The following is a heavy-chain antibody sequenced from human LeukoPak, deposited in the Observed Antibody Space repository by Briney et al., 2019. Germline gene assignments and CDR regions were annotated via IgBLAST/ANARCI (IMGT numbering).Heavy chain of an antibody. CDR2: IWYNGDEK. Sequence: PGRSLRLSCAASGFTFSSYAMHWVRQAPGKGLEGVALIWYNGDEKYYADSVKGRFTISRDNSKNTLYLQMNSLRAEDTAVYYCATLRRSTYYYDSTDYYEDCWGQGTLVTVSS. CDR3: ATLRRSTYYYDSTDYYEDC. D-gene: IGHD3-22*01. CDR1: GFTFSSYA. J-gene: IGHJ4*02. V-gene: IGHV3-33*01.